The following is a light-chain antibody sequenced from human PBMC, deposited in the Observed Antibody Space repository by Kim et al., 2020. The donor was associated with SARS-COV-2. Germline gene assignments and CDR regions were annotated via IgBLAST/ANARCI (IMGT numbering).Light chain of an antibody. CDR1: RSNLGTGYD. V-gene: IGLV1-40*01. CDR3: QSYASALSGSI. Sequence: QSVLTQPPSVSGAPGQRVTISCTGSRSNLGTGYDVHWYQHLPGTAPKLLIYDNTNRPSGVPDRFSGSKSDTSASLAITGLQAEDEADYYCQSYASALSGSIFGTGTKVTVL. J-gene: IGLJ1*01. CDR2: DNT.